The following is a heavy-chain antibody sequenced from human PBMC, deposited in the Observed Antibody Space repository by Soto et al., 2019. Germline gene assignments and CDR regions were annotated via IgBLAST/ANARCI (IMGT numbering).Heavy chain of an antibody. D-gene: IGHD2-2*01. V-gene: IGHV1-69*01. CDR2: IIPISGTA. J-gene: IGHJ6*02. CDR3: ARSQGSSTSLDIYDYYYYGMDV. CDR1: GGTFSSYA. Sequence: QVQLVQSGAEVKKPGSSVKVSCKASGGTFSSYAISWVRQAPGQGLEWMGGIIPISGTANYAQKFQGRVTINADESTSTAYMELSSLRSEDTAVYYCARSQGSSTSLDIYDYYYYGMDVWGQGTTVTVSS.